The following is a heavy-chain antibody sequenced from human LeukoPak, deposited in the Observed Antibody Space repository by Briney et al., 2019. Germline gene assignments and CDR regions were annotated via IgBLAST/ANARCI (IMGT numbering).Heavy chain of an antibody. J-gene: IGHJ6*04. CDR3: AELGITMIGGV. CDR2: IRTDGVTT. V-gene: IGHV3-48*01. D-gene: IGHD3-10*02. CDR1: GFTFSHHG. Sequence: GGSLRLSCAASGFTFSHHGMNWVRQAPGKGLEWVSGIRTDGVTTYYADSVKGRFTISRDNAKNSLYLQMNSLRAEDTAVYYCAELGITMIGGVWGKGTTVTISS.